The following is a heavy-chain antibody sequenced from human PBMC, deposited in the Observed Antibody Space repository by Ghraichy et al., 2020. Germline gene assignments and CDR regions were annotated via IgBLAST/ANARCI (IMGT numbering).Heavy chain of an antibody. D-gene: IGHD2-15*01. V-gene: IGHV3-7*01. J-gene: IGHJ3*02. Sequence: GGSLRLSCAASGFTFSSYWMSWVRQAPGKGLEWVANIKQDGSEKYYVDSVKGRFTISRDNAKNSLYLQMNSLRAEDTAVYYCAREDRGGGEDAFDIWGQGTMVTVSS. CDR2: IKQDGSEK. CDR3: AREDRGGGEDAFDI. CDR1: GFTFSSYW.